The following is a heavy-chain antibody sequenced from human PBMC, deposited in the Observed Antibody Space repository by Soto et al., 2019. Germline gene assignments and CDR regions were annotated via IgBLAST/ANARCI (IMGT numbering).Heavy chain of an antibody. CDR3: VFSCSGNSVGYMDV. Sequence: GASLKISCKGSGYSFTSYWICWVRQMPGKGLEWMGIIYPGDSDTRYSPSFQGQVTISADKSISTAYLQWSSLTASDTAMYYCVFSCSGNSVGYMDVWGQRTTVTGSS. D-gene: IGHD2-15*01. J-gene: IGHJ6*02. CDR1: GYSFTSYW. V-gene: IGHV5-51*01. CDR2: IYPGDSDT.